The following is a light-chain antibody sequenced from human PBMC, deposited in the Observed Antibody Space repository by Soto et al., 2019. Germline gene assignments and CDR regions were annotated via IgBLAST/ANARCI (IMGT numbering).Light chain of an antibody. J-gene: IGKJ4*01. V-gene: IGKV3-20*01. Sequence: EIVLTQSPGTLSLSPGERATLSGRASQSVRRRYLAWYQQKHGQAPRPXIYGASRRETGIRDLFSGSGSGTDFTLTISRLEAEDFAVYYCQQYGSLTLTFGGGTKVDIK. CDR3: QQYGSLTLT. CDR1: QSVRRRY. CDR2: GAS.